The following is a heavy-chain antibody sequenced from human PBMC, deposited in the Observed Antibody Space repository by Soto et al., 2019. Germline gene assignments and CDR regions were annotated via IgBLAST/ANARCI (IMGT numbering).Heavy chain of an antibody. Sequence: QVQLVESGGGVVQPGRSLRLSCAASGFTFSSYGMHWVRQGPGMGLEWVAVISYDGSNKYYADSVKGRFTISRDNSKNTLYLQMNILRAEDTAVYYCAKETYSGPLDYWGQGTLVTVSS. CDR2: ISYDGSNK. V-gene: IGHV3-30*18. J-gene: IGHJ4*02. CDR1: GFTFSSYG. D-gene: IGHD2-15*01. CDR3: AKETYSGPLDY.